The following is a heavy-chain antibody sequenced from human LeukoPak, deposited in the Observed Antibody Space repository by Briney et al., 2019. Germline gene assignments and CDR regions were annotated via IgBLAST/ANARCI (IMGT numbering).Heavy chain of an antibody. V-gene: IGHV3-9*01. Sequence: PGGSLRLSCAASGFTFDDYAMHWGRQAPGEGLERGSDISWNSGSIGYADSVKGRFTISRDNAKNSLYLKMNSLRAEDTALYYCAKDKSNYYYYGMDVWGQGTTVTVSS. J-gene: IGHJ6*02. D-gene: IGHD6-6*01. CDR3: AKDKSNYYYYGMDV. CDR2: ISWNSGSI. CDR1: GFTFDDYA.